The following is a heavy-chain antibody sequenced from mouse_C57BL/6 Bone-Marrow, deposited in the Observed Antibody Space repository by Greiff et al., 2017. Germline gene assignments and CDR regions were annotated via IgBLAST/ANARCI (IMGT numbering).Heavy chain of an antibody. Sequence: EVLLVESGGGFVKPGASLKFSCAASGFTFSDYGMHWVRQAPEQGLEWVAYISSGSSAIYYADTVKGRVTISKDTAKNTLFLQMTSLRSEDTAMCYCARPLYFDVWGRGTGVTVSA. V-gene: IGHV5-17*01. CDR2: ISSGSSAI. CDR3: ARPLYFDV. CDR1: GFTFSDYG. J-gene: IGHJ1*03.